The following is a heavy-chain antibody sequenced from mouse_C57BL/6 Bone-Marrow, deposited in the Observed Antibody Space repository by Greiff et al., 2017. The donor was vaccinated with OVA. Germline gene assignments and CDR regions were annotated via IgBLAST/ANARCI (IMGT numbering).Heavy chain of an antibody. D-gene: IGHD3-3*01. CDR3: ARSRGNYFDY. CDR1: GYSITSDYA. J-gene: IGHJ2*01. CDR2: ISYSGST. Sequence: EVQLQESGPGLVKPSQSLSLTCTVTGYSITSDYAWNWIRQFPGNKLEWMGYISYSGSTSYNPSLKSRISITRDTSKNQFFLQLNSVTTEDTATYYCARSRGNYFDYWGQGTTLTVSS. V-gene: IGHV3-2*02.